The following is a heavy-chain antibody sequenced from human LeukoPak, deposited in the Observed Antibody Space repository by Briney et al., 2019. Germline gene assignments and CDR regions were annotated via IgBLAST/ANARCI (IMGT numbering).Heavy chain of an antibody. CDR2: INPNSGGT. D-gene: IGHD3-10*01. V-gene: IGHV1-2*02. Sequence: ASLKVSCKASGYTFTAYYMPWVRQSPGQGLEWMGWINPNSGGTNYAQQFKGRVTMTRDTSISPANMELSRRRPEDPAGYSCARVHYCGSRSEFFDYCGQGTQVTVSS. J-gene: IGHJ4*02. CDR3: ARVHYCGSRSEFFDY. CDR1: GYTFTAYY.